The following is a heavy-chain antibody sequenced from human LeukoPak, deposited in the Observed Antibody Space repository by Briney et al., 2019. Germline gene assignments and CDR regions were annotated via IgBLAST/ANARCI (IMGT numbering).Heavy chain of an antibody. Sequence: ASVKVSCKASGYTFTSYDINWVRQATGQGLEWLGWMYPNSGNTGYAQKFQGRVTMTSDTSIDTAYMELSSLRSEDTAVYYCATELRWKEYWGQGTLVTVSS. CDR3: ATELRWKEY. CDR1: GYTFTSYD. J-gene: IGHJ4*02. D-gene: IGHD4-23*01. V-gene: IGHV1-8*01. CDR2: MYPNSGNT.